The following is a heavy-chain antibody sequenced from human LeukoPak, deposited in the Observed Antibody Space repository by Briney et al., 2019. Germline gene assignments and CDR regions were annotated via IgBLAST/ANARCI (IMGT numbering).Heavy chain of an antibody. J-gene: IGHJ4*02. V-gene: IGHV3-64*01. CDR3: VKVDT. CDR2: ISSNGGST. CDR1: GFTFSTYA. Sequence: GGSLRLSCAASGFTFSTYAMHWVRQAPGEGLEFVSAISSNGGSTFYANSVKGRFTISRDNSKSTVYLQMGSLRAEDMAVYYCVKVDTWGQGTLVTVSS. D-gene: IGHD5-18*01.